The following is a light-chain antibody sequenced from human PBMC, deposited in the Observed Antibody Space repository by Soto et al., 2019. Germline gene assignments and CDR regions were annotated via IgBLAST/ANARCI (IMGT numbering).Light chain of an antibody. CDR2: DVS. CDR1: QAVNSW. Sequence: DNQLTQSPSSISASVGDRVTITCRASQAVNSWLAWFQQKPGMAPKLVIYDVSSLQSGVPSRFSGSGSGTEFTLTISSLQPEDFATYYCQQINNHPISFGQGTRLEIK. V-gene: IGKV1-12*01. CDR3: QQINNHPIS. J-gene: IGKJ5*01.